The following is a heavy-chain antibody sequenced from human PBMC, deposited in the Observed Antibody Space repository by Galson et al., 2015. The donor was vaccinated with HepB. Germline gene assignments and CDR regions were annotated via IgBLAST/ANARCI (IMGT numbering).Heavy chain of an antibody. V-gene: IGHV3-30*18. D-gene: IGHD6-13*01. J-gene: IGHJ4*02. CDR2: ISYDGSHK. Sequence: SLRLSCAASGFTFSNYGMHWVRQAPGKGLEWVAVISYDGSHKYYADSVKGRFTISRDNSENTLYLQMNSLRAEDTALYYCAKDPYLYSALAGTMAGFDYWGQGTLVTVSS. CDR3: AKDPYLYSALAGTMAGFDY. CDR1: GFTFSNYG.